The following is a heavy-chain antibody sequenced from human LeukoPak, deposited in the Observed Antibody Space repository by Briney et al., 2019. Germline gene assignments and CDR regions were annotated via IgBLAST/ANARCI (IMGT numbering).Heavy chain of an antibody. CDR2: INHSGST. J-gene: IGHJ4*02. CDR1: GVSFSGYY. Sequence: SETLSLTCAVYGVSFSGYYWSWTRQPPGKGLEWIGEINHSGSTNYNPSLKSRVTLSVDTSKNQFSLKLSSVTAADTAVYYCARTEVYCGGDCYSAIDYWGQGTLVTVSS. D-gene: IGHD2-21*02. CDR3: ARTEVYCGGDCYSAIDY. V-gene: IGHV4-34*01.